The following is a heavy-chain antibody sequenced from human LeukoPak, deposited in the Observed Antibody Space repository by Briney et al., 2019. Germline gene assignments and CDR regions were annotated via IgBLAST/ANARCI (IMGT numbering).Heavy chain of an antibody. D-gene: IGHD6-13*01. CDR3: ARGDSSSWYANWFDP. J-gene: IGHJ5*02. Sequence: ASVKVSCKASGGTFSSYAISWVRQAPGQGLEWMGWINPNSGGTNYAQRFQGRVTMTRDTSISTAYMELSRLRSDDTAVYYCARGDSSSWYANWFDPWGQGTLVTVSS. CDR1: GGTFSSYA. V-gene: IGHV1-2*02. CDR2: INPNSGGT.